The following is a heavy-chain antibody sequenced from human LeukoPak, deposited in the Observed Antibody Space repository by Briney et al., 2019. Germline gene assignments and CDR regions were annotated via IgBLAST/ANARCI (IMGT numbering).Heavy chain of an antibody. Sequence: GRSLRLSCAASGFTFSSYGMHWVRQATGKGLELVAVISYDGSNAYYADSVKGRFTISRDNSKNTLYLQMNSLRTEDTAIYYCAKEDVVVITIRYFQHWGQGTLVTVSS. CDR1: GFTFSSYG. CDR3: AKEDVVVITIRYFQH. D-gene: IGHD3-22*01. J-gene: IGHJ1*01. CDR2: ISYDGSNA. V-gene: IGHV3-30*18.